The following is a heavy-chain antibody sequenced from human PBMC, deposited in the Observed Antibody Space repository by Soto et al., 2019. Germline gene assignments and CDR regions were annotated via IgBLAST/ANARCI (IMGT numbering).Heavy chain of an antibody. D-gene: IGHD1-20*01. CDR3: AREGAITGRGRFDY. CDR1: GGSISSGDYY. Sequence: PSETLSLTCTVSGGSISSGDYYWSWIRQPPGEGLEWIGYIYYSGSTYYNPSLKSRVTISVDTSKNQFSLKLSSVTAADTAVYYCAREGAITGRGRFDYWGQGTLVTVSS. V-gene: IGHV4-30-4*01. CDR2: IYYSGST. J-gene: IGHJ4*02.